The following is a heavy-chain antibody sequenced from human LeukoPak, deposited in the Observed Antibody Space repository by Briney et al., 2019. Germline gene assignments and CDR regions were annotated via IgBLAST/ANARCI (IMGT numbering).Heavy chain of an antibody. CDR1: GFSIGTGYS. CDR2: IYHRGNT. J-gene: IGHJ4*02. Sequence: PSETLSLTCSVSGFSIGTGYSWGWIRQPPGKGLEWIGTIYHRGNTYYNPSLMSRVTISLDTSKNQFSLRLTSVTAADTALYYCAREVESWFVDLLSYFDSWGQGTQVTVSS. D-gene: IGHD3-10*01. CDR3: AREVESWFVDLLSYFDS. V-gene: IGHV4-38-2*02.